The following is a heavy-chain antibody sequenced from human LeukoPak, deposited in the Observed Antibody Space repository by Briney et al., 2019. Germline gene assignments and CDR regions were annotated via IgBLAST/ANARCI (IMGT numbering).Heavy chain of an antibody. CDR3: ANVRTEMATIR. Sequence: PSETLSLTCAVYGGSFSGYYWSWISQPSGKGLEWIGEIKHSGSTNYNPSLKSRVTISVDTSKNQFSLKLSSVTAEDTAVYYCANVRTEMATIRWGQGTLVTVSS. D-gene: IGHD5-24*01. CDR1: GGSFSGYY. J-gene: IGHJ4*02. V-gene: IGHV4-34*01. CDR2: IKHSGST.